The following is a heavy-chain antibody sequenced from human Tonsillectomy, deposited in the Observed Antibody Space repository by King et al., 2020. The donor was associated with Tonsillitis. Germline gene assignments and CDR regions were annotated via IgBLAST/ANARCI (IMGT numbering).Heavy chain of an antibody. J-gene: IGHJ4*02. CDR1: GFTFSDYP. CDR2: ISGSAGDT. V-gene: IGHV3-23*04. CDR3: AKSQAVTFDY. Sequence: EVQLVESGGGLVQSGGSLRLSCAASGFTFSDYPMSWVRQAPGQGLEWVSTISGSAGDTYYADSVQGRFTISRDNSKNTLSLQLTSLRAEDTAVYYCAKSQAVTFDYWGQGTLVTVSS. D-gene: IGHD6-19*01.